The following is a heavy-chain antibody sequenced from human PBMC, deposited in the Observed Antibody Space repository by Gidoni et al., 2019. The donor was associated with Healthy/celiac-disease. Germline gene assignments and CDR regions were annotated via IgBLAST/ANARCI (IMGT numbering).Heavy chain of an antibody. J-gene: IGHJ4*02. CDR1: RFPFSSYA. D-gene: IGHD2-8*01. CDR3: AKDLTNGDDYGDY. Sequence: EQRRLESGGGVVQPGGSVRLSCAASRFPFSSYAMSWVRQAPGKGLEWVSAISGSGVSTYYADAVKGRFTISRDNSKNTLYLQMNSLRAEDTAVYYCAKDLTNGDDYGDYWGQGTLVTVSS. V-gene: IGHV3-23*01. CDR2: ISGSGVST.